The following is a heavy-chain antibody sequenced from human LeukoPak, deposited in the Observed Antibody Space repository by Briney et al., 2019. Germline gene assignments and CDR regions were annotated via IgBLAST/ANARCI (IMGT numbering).Heavy chain of an antibody. V-gene: IGHV5-51*01. CDR1: GYSFTIYW. D-gene: IGHD6-6*01. CDR3: VRRQSMRTQYYFDY. Sequence: GESLKISCKGSGYSFTIYWIGWVRQMPGKGLQWMGIIYPGDSDTRYSPSFQGQVTISADKSISTAYLQWSSLKASDTAMYYCVRRQSMRTQYYFDYWGQGTLVTVSS. CDR2: IYPGDSDT. J-gene: IGHJ4*02.